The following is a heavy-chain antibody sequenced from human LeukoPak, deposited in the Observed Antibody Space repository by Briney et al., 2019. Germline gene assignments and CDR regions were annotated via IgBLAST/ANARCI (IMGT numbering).Heavy chain of an antibody. CDR2: ISSSSSYI. D-gene: IGHD5-24*01. CDR3: AREGDGYNSPIDY. Sequence: GGSLRLSCAASGFIFSSYEMNWVRQAPGKGLEWVSSISSSSSYIYNADSVKGRFTISRDNAKNSLSLQMNSLRAEDTAVYYCAREGDGYNSPIDYWGQGTLVTVSS. V-gene: IGHV3-21*01. J-gene: IGHJ4*02. CDR1: GFIFSSYE.